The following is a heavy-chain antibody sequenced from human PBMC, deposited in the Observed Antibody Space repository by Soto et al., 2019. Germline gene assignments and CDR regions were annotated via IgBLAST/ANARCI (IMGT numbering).Heavy chain of an antibody. CDR1: GGSISSYY. Sequence: QVQLQESGPGLVKPSETLSLTCTVSGGSISSYYWSWIRQPPGKGLEWIGYIYYSGSTNYNPSLKSRGTLAVDTSKNQSSLKLSSVTAADTAVYYCARGGDQVTFDYWGQGTLVTVSS. CDR2: IYYSGST. D-gene: IGHD2-21*01. J-gene: IGHJ4*02. CDR3: ARGGDQVTFDY. V-gene: IGHV4-59*01.